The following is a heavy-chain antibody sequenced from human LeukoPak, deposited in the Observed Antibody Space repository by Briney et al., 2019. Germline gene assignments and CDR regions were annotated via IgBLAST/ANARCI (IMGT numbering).Heavy chain of an antibody. CDR2: INHSGST. V-gene: IGHV4-34*01. CDR1: GGSFSGYY. Sequence: PSETLSLTCAVYGGSFSGYYWSWIRQPPGKGLEWIGEINHSGSTNYNPSLKSRVTISVDTSKNQFSLKLSSVTAADTAVYYCAPLPVEMATDNPLSGYWGQGTLVTVSS. D-gene: IGHD5-24*01. CDR3: APLPVEMATDNPLSGY. J-gene: IGHJ4*02.